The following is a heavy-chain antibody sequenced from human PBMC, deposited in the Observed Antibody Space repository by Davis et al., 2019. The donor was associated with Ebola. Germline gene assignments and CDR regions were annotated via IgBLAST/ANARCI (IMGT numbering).Heavy chain of an antibody. V-gene: IGHV4-34*01. Sequence: SETLSLTCAVYGGSFSGYYWSWIRQPPGKGLEWIGEINHSGSTNYNPSLKSRVTISVDTSKNQFSLKLSSVTAAETAVYYCARIRFGELFPLYYYYGMDVWGQGTTVTVSS. J-gene: IGHJ6*02. CDR3: ARIRFGELFPLYYYYGMDV. CDR1: GGSFSGYY. CDR2: INHSGST. D-gene: IGHD3-10*01.